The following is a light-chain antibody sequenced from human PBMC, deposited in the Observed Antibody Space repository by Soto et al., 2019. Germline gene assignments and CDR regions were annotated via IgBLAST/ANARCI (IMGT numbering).Light chain of an antibody. J-gene: IGKJ3*01. CDR1: QSVSSSY. CDR2: GAS. V-gene: IGKV3-20*01. CDR3: QRYGSSPFT. Sequence: EIVLTQSPGTLSLSPGARATLSCRASQSVSSSYLAWYQQKPGQAPRLLVYGASSRATGIPDRFSGSGSGTDLTLTISRVEPEDFAVYYCQRYGSSPFTFGPGTKVDIK.